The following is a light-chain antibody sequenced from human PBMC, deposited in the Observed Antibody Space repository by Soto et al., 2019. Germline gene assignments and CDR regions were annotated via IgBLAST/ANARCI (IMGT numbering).Light chain of an antibody. CDR3: GGWDDSLSGPV. Sequence: QSVLTQPPSASEAPGQRVTISCSGSSSNIGSNYVAWYQHLPGTAPKLLIQRNNQRPSGVPARFSGSKSGTSASLAISGLRSEDEADYYCGGWDDSLSGPVFGGGTKLTVL. V-gene: IGLV1-47*01. CDR2: RNN. J-gene: IGLJ2*01. CDR1: SSNIGSNY.